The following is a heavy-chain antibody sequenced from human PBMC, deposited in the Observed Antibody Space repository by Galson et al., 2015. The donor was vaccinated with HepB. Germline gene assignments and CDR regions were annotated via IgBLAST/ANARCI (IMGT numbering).Heavy chain of an antibody. CDR2: IRSKAYGGTT. Sequence: SLRLSCAASGFTFGDYAMSWFRQAPGKGLEWVGFIRSKAYGGTTEYAASVKGRFTISRDDSKSIAYLQMNSLKTEDTAVYYCTRASCSSGWYFSPHDGYYMDVWGKGTTVTVSS. CDR3: TRASCSSGWYFSPHDGYYMDV. J-gene: IGHJ6*03. CDR1: GFTFGDYA. V-gene: IGHV3-49*03. D-gene: IGHD6-19*01.